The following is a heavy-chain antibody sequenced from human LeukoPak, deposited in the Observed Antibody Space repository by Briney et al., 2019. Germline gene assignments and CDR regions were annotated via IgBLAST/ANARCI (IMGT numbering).Heavy chain of an antibody. CDR3: ARRSYYYYYMDV. V-gene: IGHV1-18*01. J-gene: IGHJ6*03. Sequence: GASVKVSCKASGYTFTSYGISWVRQAPGQELEWMGWISAYNGNTNYAQKLQGRATMTTDTSTSTAYMELRSLRSDDTAVYYCARRSYYYYYMDVWGKGTTVTISS. CDR1: GYTFTSYG. CDR2: ISAYNGNT.